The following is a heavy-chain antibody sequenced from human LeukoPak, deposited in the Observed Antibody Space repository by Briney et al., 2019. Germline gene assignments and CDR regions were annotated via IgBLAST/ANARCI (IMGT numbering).Heavy chain of an antibody. J-gene: IGHJ4*02. CDR1: GFTFSSYG. Sequence: GRSLRLSCAASGFTFSSYGMHWVRQAPGKGLEWVAVISYDGSNKYYADSVKGRFTISRDNSKNTLYLQMNSLRAEDTAVYYCAKDGYCSGGSCYYSDYWGQGTLVTVSS. CDR3: AKDGYCSGGSCYYSDY. CDR2: ISYDGSNK. V-gene: IGHV3-30*18. D-gene: IGHD2-15*01.